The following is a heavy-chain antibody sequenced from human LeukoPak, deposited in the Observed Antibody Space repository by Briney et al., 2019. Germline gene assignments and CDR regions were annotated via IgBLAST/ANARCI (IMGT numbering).Heavy chain of an antibody. CDR3: ARDQNNDILTGYYYMDV. CDR2: ISYDGSNK. CDR1: GFTFSSYA. V-gene: IGHV3-30*04. Sequence: GRSLRLSCAASGFTFSSYAMHWVRQAPGKGLEGVAVISYDGSNKYYADSVKGRFTISRDNSKNTLYLQMNSLRAEDTAVYYCARDQNNDILTGYYYMDVWGKGTTVTVSS. D-gene: IGHD3-9*01. J-gene: IGHJ6*03.